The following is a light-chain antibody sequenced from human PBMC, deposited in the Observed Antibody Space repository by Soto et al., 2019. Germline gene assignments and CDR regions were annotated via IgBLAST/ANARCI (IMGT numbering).Light chain of an antibody. CDR3: QVWDGSDVV. Sequence: SSELTQPPSVSVSPGQMASITCSGDKLGDKYVHWYHQRPGQSPVLVIYEDNKRPSGIPERFSGSNSGNTATLTISGTQAMDEADYFCQVWDGSDVVFGGGTKLTVL. V-gene: IGLV3-1*01. CDR1: KLGDKY. J-gene: IGLJ2*01. CDR2: EDN.